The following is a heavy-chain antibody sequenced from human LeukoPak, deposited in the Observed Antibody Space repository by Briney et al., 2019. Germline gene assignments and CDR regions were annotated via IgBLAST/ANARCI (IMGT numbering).Heavy chain of an antibody. CDR2: INHSGST. CDR3: ARLPTFYIPDDY. J-gene: IGHJ4*02. D-gene: IGHD2/OR15-2a*01. V-gene: IGHV4-34*01. Sequence: SETLSLTCAVYGGSFSGYYWSWIRQPPGKELEWIGEINHSGSTNYNPSLKSRVTISVDTSKNQFSLKLSSVTAADTAVYYCARLPTFYIPDDYWGQGTLVTVSS. CDR1: GGSFSGYY.